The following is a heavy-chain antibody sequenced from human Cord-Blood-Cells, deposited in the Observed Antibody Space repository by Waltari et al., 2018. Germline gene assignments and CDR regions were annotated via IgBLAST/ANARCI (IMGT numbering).Heavy chain of an antibody. CDR3: ARGLGYGGNFDY. Sequence: QVQLQQWGAGLLKPSETLSLTCAVYGGSFSGYYWSWVLHPPGKGLVWIGEINHSGSTNYNPSLKGRVTISVDTSKNQFSLKLSSVTAADTAVYYCARGLGYGGNFDYWGQGTLVTVSS. CDR1: GGSFSGYY. D-gene: IGHD4-17*01. V-gene: IGHV4-34*01. CDR2: INHSGST. J-gene: IGHJ4*02.